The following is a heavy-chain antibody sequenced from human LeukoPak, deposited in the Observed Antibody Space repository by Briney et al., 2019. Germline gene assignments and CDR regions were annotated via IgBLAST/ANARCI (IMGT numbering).Heavy chain of an antibody. CDR2: IYYSGST. J-gene: IGHJ6*03. CDR3: ARENNYYYYTDV. V-gene: IGHV4-59*01. CDR1: GGSISSYY. Sequence: SETLSLTCTVSGGSISSYYWSWIRQPPGKGLEWTGYIYYSGSTNYNPSLKSRVTISVDTSKNQFSLKLSSVTAADTAVYYCARENNYYYYTDVWGKGTTVTVSS.